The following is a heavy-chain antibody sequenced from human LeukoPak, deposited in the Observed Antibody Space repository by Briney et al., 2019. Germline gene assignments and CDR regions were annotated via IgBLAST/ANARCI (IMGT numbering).Heavy chain of an antibody. CDR3: ARVTERDSNLYGMDV. D-gene: IGHD4-11*01. J-gene: IGHJ6*02. Sequence: SVKVSCKVSGGTFSSYPISWVRQAPGQGLEWMGGVFPIFGITNYAQKFQGRVAISADESTSTAYMELSSLRSEDTAVYYCARVTERDSNLYGMDVWGQGTTVTVSS. CDR2: VFPIFGIT. CDR1: GGTFSSYP. V-gene: IGHV1-69*13.